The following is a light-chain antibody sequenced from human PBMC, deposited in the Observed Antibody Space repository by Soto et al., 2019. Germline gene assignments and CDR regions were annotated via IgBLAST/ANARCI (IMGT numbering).Light chain of an antibody. J-gene: IGLJ3*02. Sequence: QSALTQPPSASGSPGQSVTISCTGTSSDVGGYTYVSWYQQHPGKVPKLIIYEVSKRPSGVPDRFSGSKSGNTASLTVSGLQAEDEADYYCSSYAGSNFWVFGGGTNLTVL. CDR3: SSYAGSNFWV. CDR2: EVS. V-gene: IGLV2-8*01. CDR1: SSDVGGYTY.